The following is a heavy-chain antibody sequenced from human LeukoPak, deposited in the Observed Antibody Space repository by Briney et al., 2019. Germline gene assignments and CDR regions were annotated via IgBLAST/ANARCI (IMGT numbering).Heavy chain of an antibody. CDR3: AREVTHHVYYGMDV. D-gene: IGHD4-23*01. J-gene: IGHJ6*02. CDR1: GYTFINYD. CDR2: ISAYNGNT. Sequence: ASVKVSCKASGYTFINYDIRWVRQAPGQGLEWMGWISAYNGNTNYAQKFQGRVTMTTDTSTSTAYMELWSLRSDDTAVYYCAREVTHHVYYGMDVWGQGTTVTVSS. V-gene: IGHV1-18*01.